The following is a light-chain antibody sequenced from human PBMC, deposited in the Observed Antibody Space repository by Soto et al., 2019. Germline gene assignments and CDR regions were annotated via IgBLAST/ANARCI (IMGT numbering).Light chain of an antibody. CDR2: KAS. V-gene: IGKV1-5*03. Sequence: DIQMTQSPSSLSASVGDSVTITCRASQSISSWLAWYQQKPGKAPKLLIYKASSLESGVPSTFSGSGSGTEFTLTISSLQPDDFATYYCQQYNSYSKTFGQGTKVDIK. J-gene: IGKJ1*01. CDR3: QQYNSYSKT. CDR1: QSISSW.